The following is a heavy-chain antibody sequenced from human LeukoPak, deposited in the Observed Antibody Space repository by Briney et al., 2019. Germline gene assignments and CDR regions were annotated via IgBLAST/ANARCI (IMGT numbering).Heavy chain of an antibody. CDR3: AKDLGGQRPYHFDL. CDR1: GFTFDDYA. D-gene: IGHD2-2*01. V-gene: IGHV3-9*01. CDR2: ISWNSRDI. J-gene: IGHJ4*02. Sequence: PGGSLRLSCATSGFTFDDYAMHWVRQAPGTGLEWVSGISWNSRDIDYADSVRGRFTISRDNAKNSLYLQMNSLRAEDTALFYCAKDLGGQRPYHFDLWGQGTLVTVSS.